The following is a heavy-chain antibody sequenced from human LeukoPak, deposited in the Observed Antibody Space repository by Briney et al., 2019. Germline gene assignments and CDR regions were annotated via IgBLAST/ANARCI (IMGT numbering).Heavy chain of an antibody. CDR2: ISGSGGST. CDR1: GFTFSSYG. Sequence: GGSLRLSCAASGFTFSSYGMHWVRQAPGKGLEWVSAISGSGGSTYYADSVKGRFTISRDNSKNTLYLQMNSLRAEDTAVYYCAKTGIAARTNWFDPWGQGTLVTVSS. D-gene: IGHD6-6*01. J-gene: IGHJ5*02. CDR3: AKTGIAARTNWFDP. V-gene: IGHV3-23*01.